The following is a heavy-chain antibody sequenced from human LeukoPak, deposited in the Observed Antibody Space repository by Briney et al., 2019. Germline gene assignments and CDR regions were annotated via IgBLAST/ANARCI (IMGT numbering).Heavy chain of an antibody. CDR1: GGTFNTYG. CDR3: AAGYYFDY. Sequence: SVKVSCKASGGTFNTYGVSWVRQAPGQGLEWMGRIIPILALTNYAQNFQGRLTITADKSTGVAYMELSGLRSEDTAVYYCAAGYYFDYWGQGTLVTVSS. CDR2: IIPILALT. J-gene: IGHJ4*02. D-gene: IGHD6-13*01. V-gene: IGHV1-69*04.